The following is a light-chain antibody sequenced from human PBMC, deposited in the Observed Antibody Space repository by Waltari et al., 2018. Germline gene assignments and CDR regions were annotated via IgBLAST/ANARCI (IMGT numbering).Light chain of an antibody. CDR2: LGS. J-gene: IGKJ3*01. CDR3: MQALQTPFT. Sequence: DIVMTQSPLSLPVTPGEPASIPCRSSQSLLHSNGYNYLDWYLQKPGQSPQLLIYLGSNRASGVPERFSGSGSGTDFTLKISRVEAEDVGVYYCMQALQTPFTFGPGTKVDIK. CDR1: QSLLHSNGYNY. V-gene: IGKV2-28*01.